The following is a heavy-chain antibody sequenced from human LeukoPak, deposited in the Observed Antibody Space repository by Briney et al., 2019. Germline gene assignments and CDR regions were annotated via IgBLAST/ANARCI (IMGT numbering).Heavy chain of an antibody. Sequence: GGSLRLSCAASGFTFDDYAMHWVRQAPGKGLEWVSAISWNSGSIGYADSVKGRFTISRDNAKNSLYLQMNSLRAEDTALYYCAKDRRDYYYGMDVWGQGTTVTVSS. V-gene: IGHV3-9*01. CDR1: GFTFDDYA. CDR2: ISWNSGSI. CDR3: AKDRRDYYYGMDV. J-gene: IGHJ6*02.